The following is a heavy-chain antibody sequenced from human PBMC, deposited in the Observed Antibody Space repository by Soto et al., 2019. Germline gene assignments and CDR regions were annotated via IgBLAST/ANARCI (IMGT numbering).Heavy chain of an antibody. CDR3: ARGRYGDY. D-gene: IGHD1-1*01. V-gene: IGHV1-18*01. J-gene: IGHJ4*02. CDR2: ISAHNGNT. CDR1: GYTFTSYG. Sequence: QVPLVQSGAEVKKPVASVKVSCKASGYTFTSYGITWVRQAPGQGLEWMGWISAHNGNTDYAQKLQGRVIVTRATSTSTAYMELRSLISDDTAVYSCARGRYGDYWGQGALVTVSS.